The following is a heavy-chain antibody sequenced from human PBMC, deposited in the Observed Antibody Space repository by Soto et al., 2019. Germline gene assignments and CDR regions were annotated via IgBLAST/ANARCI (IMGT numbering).Heavy chain of an antibody. Sequence: SETLSLTCAVYGGSFSGYYWSWIRQPPGKGLEWIGEINHSGSTNYNPSLKSRVTISVDTSKNQFSLKLSSVTAADTAVYYCARGEDIVLMGRGYNWFDPWGQGTLVTVSS. CDR3: ARGEDIVLMGRGYNWFDP. V-gene: IGHV4-34*01. D-gene: IGHD2-8*01. CDR1: GGSFSGYY. J-gene: IGHJ5*02. CDR2: INHSGST.